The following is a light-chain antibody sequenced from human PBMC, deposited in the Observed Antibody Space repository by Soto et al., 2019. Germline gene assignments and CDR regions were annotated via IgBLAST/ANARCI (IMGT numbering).Light chain of an antibody. J-gene: IGLJ2*01. V-gene: IGLV2-14*01. CDR3: SSYTSTTTQVV. CDR2: EVS. CDR1: SSDVGGYNY. Sequence: QSALTQPASVSGSPGQSITISCTGTSSDVGGYNYVSWYQQHPGKAPKLIIYEVSDRPSEVSNRFSGYKSGNTASLTISGRQAEDEADYYCSSYTSTTTQVVFGGGTKLTVL.